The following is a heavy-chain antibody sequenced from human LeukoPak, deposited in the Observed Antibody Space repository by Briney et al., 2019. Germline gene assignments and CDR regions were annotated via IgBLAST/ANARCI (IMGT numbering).Heavy chain of an antibody. CDR2: INTSGTTI. D-gene: IGHD1-7*01. CDR1: EFTFSRSE. V-gene: IGHV3-48*03. Sequence: PGGSLRLSCSASEFTFSRSEMNWVRQAPGQGLEWHSYINTSGTTIYYADSVKGRFTISRDNAKNSLYLQMNSLRAEDTAVYYCAREPNGNYRYWYFDLWGRGTLVTVSS. J-gene: IGHJ2*01. CDR3: AREPNGNYRYWYFDL.